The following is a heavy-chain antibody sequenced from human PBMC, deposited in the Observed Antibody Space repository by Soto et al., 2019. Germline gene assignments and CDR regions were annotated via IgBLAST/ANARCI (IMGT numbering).Heavy chain of an antibody. Sequence: GGSLRLSCAASGFTFSSYSMNWVRQAPGKGLEWVSYISSSSSTIYYAGSVKGRFTISRDNAKNSLYLQMNSLRDEDTAVYYCETISNYYDSSGYWDYWGQGTLVTVSS. CDR1: GFTFSSYS. D-gene: IGHD3-22*01. J-gene: IGHJ4*02. CDR2: ISSSSSTI. V-gene: IGHV3-48*02. CDR3: ETISNYYDSSGYWDY.